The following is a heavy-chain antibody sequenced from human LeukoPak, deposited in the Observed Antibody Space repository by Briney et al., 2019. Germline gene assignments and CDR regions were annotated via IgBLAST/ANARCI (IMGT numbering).Heavy chain of an antibody. J-gene: IGHJ1*01. CDR1: GFTFSSYG. Sequence: GGSLRLSCAASGFTFSSYGMHWVRQAPGKGLEWVAVISYDGSNKYYADSVKGRFTISRDNSKNTLYLQMNSLRAEDTAVYYCAKDGSSSWYADFQHWGQGTLVTVSS. V-gene: IGHV3-30*18. CDR2: ISYDGSNK. CDR3: AKDGSSSWYADFQH. D-gene: IGHD6-13*01.